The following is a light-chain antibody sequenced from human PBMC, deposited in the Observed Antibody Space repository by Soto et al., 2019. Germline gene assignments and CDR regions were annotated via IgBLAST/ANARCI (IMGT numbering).Light chain of an antibody. J-gene: IGLJ3*02. Sequence: QAVVTQEPSISVSPGRTVTLTCGLSSGSVSTSQYPSWYQQTPGQAPRTLIYNTNTRSSGVPDRFFGSILGNKAALTITGAQADDESDYYCILYMGNGIGVFGGGTKLTVL. V-gene: IGLV8-61*01. CDR3: ILYMGNGIGV. CDR2: NTN. CDR1: SGSVSTSQY.